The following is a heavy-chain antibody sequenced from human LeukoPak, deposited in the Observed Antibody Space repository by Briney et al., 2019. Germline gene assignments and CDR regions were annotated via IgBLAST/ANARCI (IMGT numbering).Heavy chain of an antibody. CDR3: ARDRGGYSYGYGY. J-gene: IGHJ4*02. CDR1: GDTFSRYA. V-gene: IGHV1-18*01. D-gene: IGHD5-18*01. Sequence: ASVKVSCKASGDTFSRYAISWVRQAPGQGLEWMGWISAYNGNTNYAQKLQGRVTMTTDTSTSTAYMELRSLRSDGTAVYYCARDRGGYSYGYGYWGQGTLVTVSS. CDR2: ISAYNGNT.